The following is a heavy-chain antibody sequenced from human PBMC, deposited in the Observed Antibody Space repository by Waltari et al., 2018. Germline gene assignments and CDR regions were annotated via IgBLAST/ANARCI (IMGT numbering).Heavy chain of an antibody. D-gene: IGHD2-21*01. V-gene: IGHV3-23*01. J-gene: IGHJ4*02. CDR1: GFTFSKFG. Sequence: DVQLLESGGGLVHPGDSLRLSFAASGFTFSKFGMSWVRQAQGKGLEWVSTIKTADDAYYADSVKGRFTISRDIFRNTLYLQMNSLRAEDTAVYYCAKYRPYYFDFWGQGALVTVSS. CDR2: IKTADDA. CDR3: AKYRPYYFDF.